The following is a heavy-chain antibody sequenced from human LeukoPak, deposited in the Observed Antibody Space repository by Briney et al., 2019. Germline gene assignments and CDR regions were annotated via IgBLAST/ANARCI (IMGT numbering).Heavy chain of an antibody. CDR1: GFTFSSYA. CDR2: ISGSGGST. J-gene: IGHJ4*02. V-gene: IGHV3-23*01. D-gene: IGHD3-10*02. Sequence: PGGSLRLSCAASGFTFSSYAMSWVRQAPGKGLEWVSAISGSGGSTYYADSVKGRFTISRDNSKNTLYLQMNSLRAEDTAVYYCAKTVRGVIIIGYFDYWGQGTLVTVSS. CDR3: AKTVRGVIIIGYFDY.